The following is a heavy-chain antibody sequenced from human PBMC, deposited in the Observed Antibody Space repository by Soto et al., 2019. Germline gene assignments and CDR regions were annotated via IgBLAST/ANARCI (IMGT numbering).Heavy chain of an antibody. V-gene: IGHV4-30-4*01. CDR3: GRDLTSNANCIDP. D-gene: IGHD2-2*01. CDR2: IYYTGKT. CDR1: GDYIHVGGYY. Sequence: TLSLTCSVSGDYIHVGGYYWTWIRQRPGKGLEWMGYIYYTGKTYYNPSLESRLTMSVDRSRNQFSLRLTSLTAADTAVYFCGRDLTSNANCIDPWGQGTLVTVSS. J-gene: IGHJ5*02.